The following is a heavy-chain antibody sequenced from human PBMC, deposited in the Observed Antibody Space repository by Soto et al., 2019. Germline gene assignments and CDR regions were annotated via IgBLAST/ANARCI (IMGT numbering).Heavy chain of an antibody. CDR3: AGIMGDGYNYFDY. V-gene: IGHV3-30-3*01. Sequence: QVQLVESGGGVVQPGRSLRLSCAASGFTFSSYAMHWVRQAPGKGLEWVAVISYDGSNKYYADSVKGRFTISRDNSKNTLYLQMNSLRAEDTAVYYYAGIMGDGYNYFDYWGQGTLVTVSS. J-gene: IGHJ4*02. CDR1: GFTFSSYA. CDR2: ISYDGSNK. D-gene: IGHD3-16*01.